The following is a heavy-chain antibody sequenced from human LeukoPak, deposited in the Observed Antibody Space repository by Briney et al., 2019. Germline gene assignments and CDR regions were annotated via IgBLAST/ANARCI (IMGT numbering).Heavy chain of an antibody. J-gene: IGHJ4*02. CDR3: ARGRMVAGVRY. Sequence: EPGGSLRLSCAASGFTFSTYGMNWVRQAPGKGLEWVSYISSSSSIIYYADSVKGRFTISRDNAKNSLYLQMNSLRAEDTAVYYCARGRMVAGVRYWGQGTLVTVSS. CDR1: GFTFSTYG. V-gene: IGHV3-48*04. D-gene: IGHD2-15*01. CDR2: ISSSSSII.